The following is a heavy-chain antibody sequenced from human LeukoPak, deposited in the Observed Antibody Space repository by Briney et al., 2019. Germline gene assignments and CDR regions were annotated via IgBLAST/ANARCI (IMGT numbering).Heavy chain of an antibody. CDR2: IKSKTDGGTT. CDR3: TTILYYGSGGDY. V-gene: IGHV3-15*01. Sequence: GGSLRLSCAASGFTFSNAWMSWVRQAPGKGLEWVGRIKSKTDGGTTDYAAPVKGRFTISRDDSKNTLYLQMNSLKTEDTALYYCTTILYYGSGGDYWGQGTLVTVSS. CDR1: GFTFSNAW. D-gene: IGHD3-10*01. J-gene: IGHJ4*02.